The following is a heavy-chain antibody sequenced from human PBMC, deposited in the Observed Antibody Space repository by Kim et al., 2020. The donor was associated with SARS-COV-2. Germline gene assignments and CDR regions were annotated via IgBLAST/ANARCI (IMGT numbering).Heavy chain of an antibody. J-gene: IGHJ4*02. CDR1: GFTFSSYA. CDR3: AKVRCSSTSCPSRGAQFDY. CDR2: ISGSGGST. D-gene: IGHD2-2*01. V-gene: IGHV3-23*01. Sequence: GGSLRLSCAASGFTFSSYAMSRVRQAPGKGLEWVSAISGSGGSTYYADSVKGRFTISRDNSKNTLYLQMNSLRAEDTAVYYCAKVRCSSTSCPSRGAQFDYWGQGTLVTVSS.